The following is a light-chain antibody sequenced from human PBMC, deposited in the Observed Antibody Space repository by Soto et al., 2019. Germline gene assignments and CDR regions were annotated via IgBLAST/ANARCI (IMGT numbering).Light chain of an antibody. CDR1: QSIDTY. J-gene: IGKJ4*01. CDR3: QQRSSWPRA. V-gene: IGKV3-11*01. Sequence: EIVLTQSPATLSLSLGERATLSCRASQSIDTYLVWYQHKPGQPPRLLIYDTSKRATGIPERFSGSGSGTDFTLTISSLAPEDFALYYCQQRSSWPRAFGGGTKVEIK. CDR2: DTS.